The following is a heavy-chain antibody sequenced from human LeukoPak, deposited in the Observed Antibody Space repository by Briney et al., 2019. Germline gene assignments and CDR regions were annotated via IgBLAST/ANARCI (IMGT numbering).Heavy chain of an antibody. J-gene: IGHJ4*02. V-gene: IGHV3-66*01. CDR3: ARDGGYEAYFDY. D-gene: IGHD5-12*01. CDR1: EFSVGSNY. CDR2: INSGGST. Sequence: GSLRLSCAASEFSVGSNYMTWVRQAPGKGLEWVSLINSGGSTYYADSVKGRFTISRDNSKNTLYLQMNSLRAEDTAVYYCARDGGYEAYFDYWGQGTLVTVSS.